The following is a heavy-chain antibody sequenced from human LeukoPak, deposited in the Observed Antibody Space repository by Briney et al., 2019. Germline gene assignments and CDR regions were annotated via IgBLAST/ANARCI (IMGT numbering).Heavy chain of an antibody. CDR2: LSGSVGNT. CDR1: GFIFSIYG. V-gene: IGHV3-23*01. Sequence: GGSLRLSCAASGFIFSIYGMRWVRLAPGKWLEWVLALSGSVGNTYYADSVEGRFTISRVKSKNTLYLQMNSLRGEDTAVYYCAKDRYSGSYDYWGQGTLVTVSS. J-gene: IGHJ4*02. CDR3: AKDRYSGSYDY. D-gene: IGHD1-26*01.